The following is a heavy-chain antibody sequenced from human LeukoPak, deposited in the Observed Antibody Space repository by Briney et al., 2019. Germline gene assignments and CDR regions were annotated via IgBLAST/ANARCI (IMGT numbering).Heavy chain of an antibody. CDR3: ARDGDYADYYGMDV. Sequence: SVKVSCKASGGTFSSYAISWVRQAPGQGLEWMGRIIPIFGIANYAQKFQGRVTITADKSTSTAYMELSSLRSEDTAVYYCARDGDYADYYGMDVWGQGTTVTVSS. V-gene: IGHV1-69*04. D-gene: IGHD4-17*01. CDR2: IIPIFGIA. J-gene: IGHJ6*02. CDR1: GGTFSSYA.